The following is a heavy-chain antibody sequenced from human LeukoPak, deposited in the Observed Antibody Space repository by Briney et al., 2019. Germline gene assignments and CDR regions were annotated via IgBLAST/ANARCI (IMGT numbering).Heavy chain of an antibody. CDR3: ARDGMGYEEYDSSGPLGY. Sequence: GGSLRLSCAASGFTVSSNYMSWVRQAPGKGLEWVSVIYSGGSTYYADSVKGRFTISRDNSKNTLYLQMNSLRAEDTAVYYCARDGMGYEEYDSSGPLGYWGQGTLVTVSS. CDR2: IYSGGST. CDR1: GFTVSSNY. D-gene: IGHD3-22*01. V-gene: IGHV3-53*01. J-gene: IGHJ4*02.